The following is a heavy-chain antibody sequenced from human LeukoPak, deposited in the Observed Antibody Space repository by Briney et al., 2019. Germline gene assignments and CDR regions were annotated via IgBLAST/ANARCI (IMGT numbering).Heavy chain of an antibody. D-gene: IGHD2-15*01. CDR2: ISGSGAST. CDR3: AKEDQDCSGGSCYDDAFDI. CDR1: GITFSSYA. J-gene: IGHJ3*02. Sequence: GGSLRLSCAASGITFSSYAMSWVRQAPGKGLEWVSSISGSGASTYYAGSVGGRFTISRDNSKNTLYLQMNSLRAEDTAVYYCAKEDQDCSGGSCYDDAFDIWGQGTMVTVSS. V-gene: IGHV3-23*01.